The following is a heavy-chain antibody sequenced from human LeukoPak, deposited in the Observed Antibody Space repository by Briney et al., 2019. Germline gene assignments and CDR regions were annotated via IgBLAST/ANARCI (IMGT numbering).Heavy chain of an antibody. D-gene: IGHD6-6*01. J-gene: IGHJ3*02. CDR3: ARVASYAFDI. V-gene: IGHV4-34*01. CDR2: INHSGST. Sequence: PSETLSLTCAVYGGSFSGYYWGWIRQSPGKGLEWIGEINHSGSTNYNPSLKSRVTISIDTSKNQFSLKLSSVTAADTAVYYCARVASYAFDIWGQGTMVTVSS. CDR1: GGSFSGYY.